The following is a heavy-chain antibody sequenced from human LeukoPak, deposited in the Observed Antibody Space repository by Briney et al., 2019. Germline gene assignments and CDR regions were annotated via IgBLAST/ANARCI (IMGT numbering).Heavy chain of an antibody. D-gene: IGHD2-15*01. CDR2: IYYSGST. CDR1: GGSISSDY. Sequence: PSETLSLTCTVSGGSISSDYWSWIRQPPGKGLEWIGYIYYSGSTKYSPSLKSRVTISVDTSKNQFSLKLSSVTAADTAVYYCARRSSDGTSDYWGQGTLVTVSS. CDR3: ARRSSDGTSDY. J-gene: IGHJ4*02. V-gene: IGHV4-59*08.